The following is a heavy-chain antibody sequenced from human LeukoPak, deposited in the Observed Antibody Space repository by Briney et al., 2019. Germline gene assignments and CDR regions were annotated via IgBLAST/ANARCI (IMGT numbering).Heavy chain of an antibody. V-gene: IGHV3-9*01. Sequence: GGSLRLSCAASGFTFDDYAMHWVRQAPGKGLEWVSGISWNSGSIGYADSVKGRFTISRDNAKNSLYLQMNSLRAEDTALYYCAKSPDYDSSGYALDYWGQGTLVTVSS. CDR2: ISWNSGSI. CDR1: GFTFDDYA. CDR3: AKSPDYDSSGYALDY. D-gene: IGHD3-22*01. J-gene: IGHJ4*02.